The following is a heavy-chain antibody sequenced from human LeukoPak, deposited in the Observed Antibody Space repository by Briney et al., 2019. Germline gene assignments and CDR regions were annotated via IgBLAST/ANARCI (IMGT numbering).Heavy chain of an antibody. Sequence: GGSLRLSCAASGFTFNSYNMNWVRQAPGKGLEWVSSITSSSTYMYYADSVKGRFTISRDNARNSLYLQMNSLRAEDTAVYYCAREGYSGYDQVDYWGQGTLVTVSS. J-gene: IGHJ4*02. CDR3: AREGYSGYDQVDY. D-gene: IGHD5-12*01. CDR1: GFTFNSYN. CDR2: ITSSSTYM. V-gene: IGHV3-21*01.